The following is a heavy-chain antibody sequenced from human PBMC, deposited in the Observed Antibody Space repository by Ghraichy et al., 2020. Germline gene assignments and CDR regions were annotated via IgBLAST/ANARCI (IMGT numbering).Heavy chain of an antibody. CDR1: GFTFSSYA. CDR3: AKERGVAPTYNWFDP. D-gene: IGHD2-21*01. V-gene: IGHV3-23*01. Sequence: LSLTCAASGFTFSSYAISWVRQVPGKGLEWFSSISGSVGSTYYADSVKSRFTISRDNSHNTLYLQMNSLRAEDTALYYCAKERGVAPTYNWFDPWGQVTLVTVSS. J-gene: IGHJ5*02. CDR2: ISGSVGST.